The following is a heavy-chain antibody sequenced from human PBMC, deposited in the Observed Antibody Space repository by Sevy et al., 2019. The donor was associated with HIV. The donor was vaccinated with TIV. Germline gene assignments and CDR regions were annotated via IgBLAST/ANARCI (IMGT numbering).Heavy chain of an antibody. V-gene: IGHV3-30*18. D-gene: IGHD6-19*01. J-gene: IGHJ6*02. CDR2: ISYDGSNK. CDR3: AKVPAYSSGWYHYYYGMDV. Sequence: GGSLRLSCAASGFTFSSYGMHWVRQAPGKGLEWVAVISYDGSNKYYADSVKGRFTISRDNSKNTLLLQMNSLRAEDTAVYYCAKVPAYSSGWYHYYYGMDVWGQGTTVTVSS. CDR1: GFTFSSYG.